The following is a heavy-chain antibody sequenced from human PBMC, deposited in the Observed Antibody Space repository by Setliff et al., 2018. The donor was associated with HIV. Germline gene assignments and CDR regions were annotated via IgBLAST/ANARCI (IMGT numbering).Heavy chain of an antibody. D-gene: IGHD3-3*01. CDR3: TRDITAGFFLERASEY. CDR2: INHSGST. J-gene: IGHJ4*02. CDR1: GGSFSGYY. V-gene: IGHV4-34*01. Sequence: SETLSLTCAVYGGSFSGYYWSWIRQPPGKGLEWIGEINHSGSTNYNPSLKSRVTISVDTSKNQFSLKLSSVTAADTAVYYCTRDITAGFFLERASEYWGQGTLVTVSS.